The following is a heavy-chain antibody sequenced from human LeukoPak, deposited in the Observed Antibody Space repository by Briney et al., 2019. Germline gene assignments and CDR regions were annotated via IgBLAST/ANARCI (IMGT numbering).Heavy chain of an antibody. CDR1: GGTFSSYA. D-gene: IGHD4-17*01. CDR3: ARETTTVTTVVVFDY. CDR2: IIPIFGTA. J-gene: IGHJ4*02. Sequence: SVKVSCKASGGTFSSYAISWVRQAPGQGLERMGGIIPIFGTANCAQKFQGRVTITADESTSTAYMELSSLRSEDTAVYYCARETTTVTTVVVFDYWGQGTLVTVSS. V-gene: IGHV1-69*13.